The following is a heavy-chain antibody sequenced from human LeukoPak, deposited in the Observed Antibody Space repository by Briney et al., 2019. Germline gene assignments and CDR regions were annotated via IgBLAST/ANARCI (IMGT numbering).Heavy chain of an antibody. V-gene: IGHV3-33*08. J-gene: IGHJ4*02. CDR1: GFRFTFSSFG. CDR2: LWYDGSNK. CDR3: ARAKLSSSGYLYYFDY. Sequence: GGSLRLSCAASGFRFTFSSFGMHWVRQAPGKGLEWVAVLWYDGSNKYYADSAKGRFTISRDNSKNTLYLQMNSLRAEDTAVYYCARAKLSSSGYLYYFDYWGQGTLVTVSS. D-gene: IGHD3-22*01.